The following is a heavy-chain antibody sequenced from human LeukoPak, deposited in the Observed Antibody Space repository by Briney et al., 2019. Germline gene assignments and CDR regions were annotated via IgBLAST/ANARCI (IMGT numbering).Heavy chain of an antibody. V-gene: IGHV3-23*01. Sequence: PGGFLRLSCAASGFTFSSYAMSWVRQAPGKGLEWVSAISGSGGSTYYADSVKGRFTISRDNSKNTLYPQMNSLRAEDTAVYYCAKVGPRYCSSTSCHFDYWGQGTLVTVSS. J-gene: IGHJ4*02. D-gene: IGHD2-2*01. CDR1: GFTFSSYA. CDR3: AKVGPRYCSSTSCHFDY. CDR2: ISGSGGST.